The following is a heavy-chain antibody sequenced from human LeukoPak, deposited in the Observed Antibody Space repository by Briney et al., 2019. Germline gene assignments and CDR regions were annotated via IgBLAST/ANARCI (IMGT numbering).Heavy chain of an antibody. D-gene: IGHD5-24*01. Sequence: PSETLSLTCTVSGGSISSSSYYWGWIRQPPGKGLEWIGSIYYSGSTYYNPSLKSPVTISVDTSKNQFSLKLSSVPAANTAVYYCARDTHSMVDEMTTIGFDYWGQGTLVTVSS. CDR1: GGSISSSSYY. V-gene: IGHV4-39*07. CDR3: ARDTHSMVDEMTTIGFDY. CDR2: IYYSGST. J-gene: IGHJ4*02.